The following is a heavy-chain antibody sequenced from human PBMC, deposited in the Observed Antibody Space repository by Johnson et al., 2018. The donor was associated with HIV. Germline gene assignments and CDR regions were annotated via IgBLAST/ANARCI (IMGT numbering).Heavy chain of an antibody. CDR2: ISDDGSNK. J-gene: IGHJ3*02. V-gene: IGHV3-30-3*01. CDR3: ARDGDSDAFDI. CDR1: GFTFSSYA. Sequence: QVQLVESGGGVVQPGRSLRLSCAASGFTFSSYAMHWVRQAPGKGLEWVAVISDDGSNKYYADSVKGRFTLSRDNSENTLYLQMKSLRTEDTAVYYCARDGDSDAFDIWGQGTVVTVSS. D-gene: IGHD4-17*01.